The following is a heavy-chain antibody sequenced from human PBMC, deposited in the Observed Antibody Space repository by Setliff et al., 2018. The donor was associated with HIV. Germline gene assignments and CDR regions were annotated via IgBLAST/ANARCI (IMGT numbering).Heavy chain of an antibody. Sequence: ASVKVSCKVSGDTLSEVSMHWVRQAPGKGLEWMGGFDPEDEETIYAQNFQGRVTMTEDTSTDTAYVELSSLRSEDTAMYYCATAYFYDSSGYWYVFDIWGQGTMVTVSS. CDR2: FDPEDEET. CDR1: GDTLSEVS. J-gene: IGHJ3*02. CDR3: ATAYFYDSSGYWYVFDI. V-gene: IGHV1-24*01. D-gene: IGHD3-22*01.